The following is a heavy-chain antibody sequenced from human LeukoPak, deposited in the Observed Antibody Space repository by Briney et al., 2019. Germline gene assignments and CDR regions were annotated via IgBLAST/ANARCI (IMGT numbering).Heavy chain of an antibody. CDR3: AKLLSGWYYFDY. J-gene: IGHJ4*02. CDR2: ISYDGSNK. D-gene: IGHD6-19*01. V-gene: IGHV3-30*18. Sequence: QSGGSLRLSCAASGFTFSSYGMHWVRQAPGKGLEWVAVISYDGSNKYYADSVKGRFTISRDNSKNTLYLQMNSLRAEDTAVYYCAKLLSGWYYFDYWGQGTLVTVSS. CDR1: GFTFSSYG.